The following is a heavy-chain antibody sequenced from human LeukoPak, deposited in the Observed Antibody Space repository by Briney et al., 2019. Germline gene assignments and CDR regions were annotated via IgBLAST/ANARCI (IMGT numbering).Heavy chain of an antibody. D-gene: IGHD6-19*01. Sequence: GGSLRLSCAASGFTVSSTYMSWVRQAPGKGLEWVSVIHSGGSTYYPDSVKGRFTISRDNSKNTLHLQMNSLRAEDTAVYYCARALSSGWLFPFGYWGQGTLVTVSS. V-gene: IGHV3-53*01. CDR1: GFTVSSTY. CDR3: ARALSSGWLFPFGY. J-gene: IGHJ4*02. CDR2: IHSGGST.